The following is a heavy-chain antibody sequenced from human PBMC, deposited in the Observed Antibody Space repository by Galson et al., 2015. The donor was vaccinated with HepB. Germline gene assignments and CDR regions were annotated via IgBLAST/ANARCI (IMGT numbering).Heavy chain of an antibody. Sequence: SLRLSCAASGFAFSGSSMNWVRQAPGKRPEWISYISSSSGTIYYADSVKGRFTISRDNAENSLYLQMNSLRDEDTAVYYCARDAFDPWGQGTLVTVSS. J-gene: IGHJ5*02. CDR1: GFAFSGSS. CDR2: ISSSSGTI. V-gene: IGHV3-48*02. CDR3: ARDAFDP.